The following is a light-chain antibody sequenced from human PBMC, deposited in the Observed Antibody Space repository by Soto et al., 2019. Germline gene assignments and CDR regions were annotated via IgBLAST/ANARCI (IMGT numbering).Light chain of an antibody. V-gene: IGKV3-11*01. CDR1: QAINTR. J-gene: IGKJ1*01. CDR3: HQRQSWPRT. Sequence: EIELTQSAASLSSFPGERVTISCRASQAINTRLAWYQRRPGQAPRLPIYETSIRAAGITARFSASGSGTTFTLTIRDLQPEAFALYSCHQRQSWPRTFGQGTKVDTK. CDR2: ETS.